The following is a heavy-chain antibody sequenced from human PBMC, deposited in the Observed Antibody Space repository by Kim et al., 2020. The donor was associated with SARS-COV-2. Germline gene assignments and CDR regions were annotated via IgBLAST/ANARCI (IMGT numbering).Heavy chain of an antibody. D-gene: IGHD1-26*01. CDR2: IWYDGSNK. CDR3: ATSRVGAPPLGRYYFDY. V-gene: IGHV3-33*01. CDR1: GFTFSSYG. Sequence: GGSLRLSCAASGFTFSSYGMHWVRQAPGKGLEWVAVIWYDGSNKYYADSVKGRFTISRDNSKNTLYLQMNSLRAEDTAVYYCATSRVGAPPLGRYYFDYWGQGTLVTVSS. J-gene: IGHJ4*02.